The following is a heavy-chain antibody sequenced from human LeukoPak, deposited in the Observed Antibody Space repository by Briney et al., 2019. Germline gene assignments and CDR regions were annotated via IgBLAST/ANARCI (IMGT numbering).Heavy chain of an antibody. D-gene: IGHD2-15*01. J-gene: IGHJ3*02. CDR3: ARKLPFCSGGSCYWANDAFDI. V-gene: IGHV4-59*01. Sequence: PSETLSLTCTVSGGSISSYYWSWIRQPPGKGLEWIGYIYYSGSTNYNPSLKSRVTISVDTSKNQFPLKLSSVTAADTAVYYCARKLPFCSGGSCYWANDAFDIWGQGTMVTVSS. CDR2: IYYSGST. CDR1: GGSISSYY.